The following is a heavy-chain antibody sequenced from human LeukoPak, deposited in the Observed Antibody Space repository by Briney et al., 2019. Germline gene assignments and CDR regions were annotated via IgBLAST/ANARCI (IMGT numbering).Heavy chain of an antibody. CDR1: GFTFSSYE. Sequence: GGSLRLSCAASGFTFSSYEMNWVRQAPGKGLEWVSYISSSGKNIYFADSVKGRFTISRDNAKNSLFLQMNSLRAEGTAVYYCARDPRCGGDCFHDAFDIWGQGTMVTVSS. CDR2: ISSSGKNI. J-gene: IGHJ3*02. CDR3: ARDPRCGGDCFHDAFDI. D-gene: IGHD2-21*02. V-gene: IGHV3-48*03.